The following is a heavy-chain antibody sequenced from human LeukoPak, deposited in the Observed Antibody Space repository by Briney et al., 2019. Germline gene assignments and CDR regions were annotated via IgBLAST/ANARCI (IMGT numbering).Heavy chain of an antibody. J-gene: IGHJ4*02. V-gene: IGHV1-69*05. CDR1: GGTFSSYA. Sequence: SVKVSCKASGGTFSSYAISWVRQAPGQGLEWMGGIIPIFGTANYAQKFQGRVTITTDESTSTAYMELSSLRSEDTAVYYCARDPGALGYCSSTSCPRFDCWGQGTLVTVSS. CDR2: IIPIFGTA. CDR3: ARDPGALGYCSSTSCPRFDC. D-gene: IGHD2-2*01.